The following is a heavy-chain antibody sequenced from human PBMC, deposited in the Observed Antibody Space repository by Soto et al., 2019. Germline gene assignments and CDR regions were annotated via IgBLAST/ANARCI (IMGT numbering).Heavy chain of an antibody. Sequence: ASVKVSCKASGITSTTYAIHWVRQVPGQGLEWMGRINTGNGNTRYSQRFLGRVSLTTDTSASTASMDLSSLTSEDTAVYYCARAISGYVTWGQGTLVTVSS. V-gene: IGHV1-3*04. CDR2: INTGNGNT. D-gene: IGHD5-12*01. J-gene: IGHJ5*02. CDR3: ARAISGYVT. CDR1: GITSTTYA.